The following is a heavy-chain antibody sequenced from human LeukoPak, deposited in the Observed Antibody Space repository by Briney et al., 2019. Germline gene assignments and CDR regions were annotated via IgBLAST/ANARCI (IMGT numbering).Heavy chain of an antibody. CDR2: IYYSGST. D-gene: IGHD2-2*01. V-gene: IGHV4-59*01. CDR3: ARDVPNCSSTSCYASDAFDI. CDR1: GGSISSYY. Sequence: SETLSLTCTVSGGSISSYYWSWIRQPPGKGLEWIGYIYYSGSTNYNPSLKSRVTISVDTSKNQFSLKLSSVTAADTAVYYCARDVPNCSSTSCYASDAFDIWGQGTMVTVSS. J-gene: IGHJ3*02.